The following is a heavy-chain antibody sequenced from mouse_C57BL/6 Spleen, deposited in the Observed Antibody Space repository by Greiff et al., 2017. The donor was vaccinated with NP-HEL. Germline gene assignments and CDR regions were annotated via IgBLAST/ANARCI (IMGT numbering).Heavy chain of an antibody. CDR1: GYSFTSYY. D-gene: IGHD1-2*01. J-gene: IGHJ3*01. Sequence: QVQLQQSGPELVKPGASVKISCKASGYSFTSYYIHWVKQRPGQGLEWIGWIYPGSGNTKYNEKFKGKATLTADTSSSTAYMQLSSLTSEDSAVYYCAGSEYYGRFAYWGQGTLVTVSA. CDR2: IYPGSGNT. CDR3: AGSEYYGRFAY. V-gene: IGHV1-66*01.